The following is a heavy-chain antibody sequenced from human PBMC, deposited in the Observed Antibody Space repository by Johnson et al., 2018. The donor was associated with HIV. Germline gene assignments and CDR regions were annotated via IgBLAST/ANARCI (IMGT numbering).Heavy chain of an antibody. D-gene: IGHD6-19*01. CDR2: ISYDGSNK. CDR1: GFTFSSYG. J-gene: IGHJ3*02. Sequence: QVQLVESGGGVVQPGRSMRLSCAASGFTFSSYGMHWVRQAPGKGLEWVAVISYDGSNKYYADSVKGRFTISRDNSKNTLYLQMNSLRAEDTAVYYCARSPRQWLDHDAFDIWGQGTMVTVSS. CDR3: ARSPRQWLDHDAFDI. V-gene: IGHV3-30*03.